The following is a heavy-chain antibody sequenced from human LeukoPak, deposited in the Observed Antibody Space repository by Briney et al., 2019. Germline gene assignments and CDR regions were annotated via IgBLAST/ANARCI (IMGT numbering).Heavy chain of an antibody. CDR3: AKEYTPSSPLGELDS. Sequence: GGSLRLSCAVSGFSFSSYAMPWVRQAPGKGLEWVAVIRHDETNEYYADSVQGRFTISRDTSKNTLYLQMNSLRAEDTAVYYCAKEYTPSSPLGELDSWGQGTLVTVSS. D-gene: IGHD6-6*01. J-gene: IGHJ4*02. CDR1: GFSFSSYA. V-gene: IGHV3-30*02. CDR2: IRHDETNE.